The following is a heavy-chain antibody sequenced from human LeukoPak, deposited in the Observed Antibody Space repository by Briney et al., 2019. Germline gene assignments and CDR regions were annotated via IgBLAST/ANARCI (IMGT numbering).Heavy chain of an antibody. Sequence: ASVKVSCKTSGYTFTDYYMHWVRQAPGQGLEWMGWINPNSGGTNYAQKFQGRVTMTRDTSISTAYMELSRLRSDDTAVYYCARPKNYDFWSGYYTRAGNAFDIWGQGTMVTVSS. CDR3: ARPKNYDFWSGYYTRAGNAFDI. CDR1: GYTFTDYY. CDR2: INPNSGGT. J-gene: IGHJ3*02. D-gene: IGHD3-3*01. V-gene: IGHV1-2*02.